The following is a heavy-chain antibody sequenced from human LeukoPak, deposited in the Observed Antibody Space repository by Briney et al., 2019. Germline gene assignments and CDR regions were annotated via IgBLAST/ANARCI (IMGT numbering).Heavy chain of an antibody. J-gene: IGHJ4*02. D-gene: IGHD3-16*02. CDR1: GFTFSSYG. CDR2: ISYDGSNK. Sequence: GGSLRLSCAASGFTFSSYGMHWVRQAPGKGLEWVAVISYDGSNKYYADSVKGRFTISRDNSKNTLYLQMNSLRAEDTAVYYCAKDSHVWGSYRYRDFDCWGQGTLVTVSS. CDR3: AKDSHVWGSYRYRDFDC. V-gene: IGHV3-30*18.